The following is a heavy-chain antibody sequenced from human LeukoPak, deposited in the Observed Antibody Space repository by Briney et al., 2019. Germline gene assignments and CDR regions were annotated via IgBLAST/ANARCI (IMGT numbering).Heavy chain of an antibody. CDR2: ISGDGTAR. V-gene: IGHV3-74*01. Sequence: GGSLRLSCAASGFTSSSYWMHWVRQVPGKGLVWVSRISGDGTARSYADSVKGRFTISRDDAKNTVDLQMNSLRGEDTAVYYCVRGRGSYGWFDPWGQGTLVTVSS. D-gene: IGHD3-10*01. CDR3: VRGRGSYGWFDP. J-gene: IGHJ5*02. CDR1: GFTSSSYW.